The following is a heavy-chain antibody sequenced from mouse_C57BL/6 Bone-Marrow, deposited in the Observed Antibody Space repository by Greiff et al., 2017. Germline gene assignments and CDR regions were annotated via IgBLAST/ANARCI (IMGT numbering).Heavy chain of an antibody. CDR3: ARHERYYDYEGYFDY. CDR2: FYPGSGSI. D-gene: IGHD2-4*01. J-gene: IGHJ2*01. Sequence: VQLQHSGAELVKPGASVKLSCKASGYIFTEYTIHWVKQRSGQGLEWIGWFYPGSGSIKYNERFKDKATLTADKSSNTVYMELSRLTSEDSAVYFGARHERYYDYEGYFDYWGQGTTLTVSS. V-gene: IGHV1-62-2*01. CDR1: GYIFTEYT.